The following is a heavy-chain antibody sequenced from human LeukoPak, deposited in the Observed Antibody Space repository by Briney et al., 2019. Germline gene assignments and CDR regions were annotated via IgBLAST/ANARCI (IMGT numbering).Heavy chain of an antibody. Sequence: SLKVSCKASGGTFSSYTISWVRQAPGQALEWMGRSIPILGIASYAQKFQGRVTITADKSTNTAYMELSSLRSEDTAGYYCARGVTATKIDYWGQGTLVTVSS. CDR2: SIPILGIA. CDR3: ARGVTATKIDY. J-gene: IGHJ4*02. CDR1: GGTFSSYT. D-gene: IGHD2-21*02. V-gene: IGHV1-69*02.